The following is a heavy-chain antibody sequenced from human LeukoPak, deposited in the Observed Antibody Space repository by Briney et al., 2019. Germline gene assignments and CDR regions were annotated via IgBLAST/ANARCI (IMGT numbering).Heavy chain of an antibody. V-gene: IGHV3-23*01. CDR1: GFTFSSYA. D-gene: IGHD5-18*01. CDR2: ISGSGGST. J-gene: IGHJ4*02. Sequence: GGSLRLSCAASGFTFSSYAMSWVRQAPGKGLEWVSAISGSGGSTHYADSVKGRFTISRDNSKNTLYLQMNSLRAEDTAVYYCANGGYSYGNTPSSWGQGTLVTVSS. CDR3: ANGGYSYGNTPSS.